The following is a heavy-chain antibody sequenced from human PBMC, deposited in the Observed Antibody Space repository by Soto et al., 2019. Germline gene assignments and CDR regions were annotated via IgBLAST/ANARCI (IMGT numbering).Heavy chain of an antibody. CDR1: GGSISSYY. D-gene: IGHD3-9*01. V-gene: IGHV4-59*01. Sequence: SETLSLTCTVSGGSISSYYWSWIRQPPGKGLEWIGYIYYSGSTNYNPSLKSRVTISVDTSKNHFSLKLSSVTAADTAVYYCARSYYDILTGYPFDYWGQGTLVTVSS. CDR2: IYYSGST. CDR3: ARSYYDILTGYPFDY. J-gene: IGHJ4*02.